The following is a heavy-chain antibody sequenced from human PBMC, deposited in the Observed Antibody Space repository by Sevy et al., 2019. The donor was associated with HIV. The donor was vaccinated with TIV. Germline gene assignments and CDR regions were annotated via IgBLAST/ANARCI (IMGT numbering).Heavy chain of an antibody. CDR2: IIPIFGTA. D-gene: IGHD6-6*01. J-gene: IGHJ4*02. Sequence: ASVKVSCKTSGYTFTSYYIHWVRQAPGQGLEWMGGIIPIFGTANYAQKFQGRVTITADESTSTAYMELSSLRSEDTAVYYCARDASSSSYFDYWGQGTLVTVSS. CDR3: ARDASSSSYFDY. CDR1: GYTFTSYY. V-gene: IGHV1-69*13.